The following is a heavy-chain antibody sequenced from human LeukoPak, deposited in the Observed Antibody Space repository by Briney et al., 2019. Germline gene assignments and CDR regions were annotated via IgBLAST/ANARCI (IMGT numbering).Heavy chain of an antibody. V-gene: IGHV1-8*03. J-gene: IGHJ4*02. CDR2: MNPNSGNT. CDR3: ARGPHRSYSDY. CDR1: GYTFTSYD. D-gene: IGHD3-16*01. Sequence: VASVKVSCKASGYTFTSYDINWVRQATGQGLEWMGWMNPNSGNTGYAQKFQGRVTITRNTSISTAYMELSSLRSEDTAVYYCARGPHRSYSDYWGQGILVTVSS.